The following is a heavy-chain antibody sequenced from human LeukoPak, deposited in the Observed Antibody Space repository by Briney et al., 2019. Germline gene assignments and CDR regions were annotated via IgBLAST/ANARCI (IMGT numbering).Heavy chain of an antibody. CDR1: GDSISSSNYY. V-gene: IGHV4-39*01. CDR2: IYYTGTT. CDR3: ARHFDSSASSSSLYDYFDP. D-gene: IGHD6-6*01. J-gene: IGHJ5*02. Sequence: SETLSLTCSVSGDSISSSNYYWRWIRPPPGKVLEGIVTIYYTGTTSYNPSLTSRVAMFVDTSKNQFSLKLTSVTAADTAVYYCARHFDSSASSSSLYDYFDPWGQGTLVTVSS.